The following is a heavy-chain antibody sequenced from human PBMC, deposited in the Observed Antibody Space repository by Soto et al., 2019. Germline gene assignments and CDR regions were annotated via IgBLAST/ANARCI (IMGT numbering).Heavy chain of an antibody. CDR2: IWYDGSNK. CDR1: GFTFSSYG. D-gene: IGHD2-2*03. V-gene: IGHV3-33*01. CDR3: ARDPLLDIVVVPAQMGDYYYYGMDV. J-gene: IGHJ6*02. Sequence: PGVSLRLSCAASGFTFSSYGMHWVRQAPGKGLEWVAVIWYDGSNKYYADSVKGRFTISRDNSKNTLYLQMNSLRAEDTAVYYCARDPLLDIVVVPAQMGDYYYYGMDVWGQGTTVTVSS.